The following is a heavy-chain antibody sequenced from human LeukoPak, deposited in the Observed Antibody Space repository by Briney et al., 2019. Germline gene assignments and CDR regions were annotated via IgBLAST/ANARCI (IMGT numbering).Heavy chain of an antibody. J-gene: IGHJ6*03. CDR2: INPNSGGT. CDR3: ARGPLRYYYYYMDV. V-gene: IGHV1-2*02. Sequence: RWASVKVSCKASGYTFTGYYMHWVRQAPGQGLEWMGWINPNSGGTNYAQKFQGRVTMTRDTSISTAYMELSRLRSDDTAVYYCARGPLRYYYYYMDVWGKGTTVTVSS. CDR1: GYTFTGYY.